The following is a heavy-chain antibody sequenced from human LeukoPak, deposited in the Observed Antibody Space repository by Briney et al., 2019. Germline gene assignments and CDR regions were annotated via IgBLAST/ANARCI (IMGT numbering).Heavy chain of an antibody. J-gene: IGHJ4*02. V-gene: IGHV3-15*01. D-gene: IGHD3-10*01. CDR1: GFIFSNAW. CDR2: TISKADGGAT. Sequence: GGSLRLSCAASGFIFSNAWMSWVRQVPGKGLEWIGRTISKADGGATQYAAPVKGRFTISRDDSKATLYLQMNSLKTEDTAVYYCTTELYGGPDNWGQGTLVTVSS. CDR3: TTELYGGPDN.